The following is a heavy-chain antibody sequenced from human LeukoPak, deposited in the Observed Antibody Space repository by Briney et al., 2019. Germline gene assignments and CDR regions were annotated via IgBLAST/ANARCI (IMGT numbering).Heavy chain of an antibody. D-gene: IGHD2-15*01. CDR2: LYHSGSA. Sequence: SETLSLTCDVSDYSIRSGYYWGWIRQPPGKGLEWIGSLYHSGSAYYSPSLKSRVTISLDTSNNELSLRLSSVTAADTAIYSCARQNIVVVVAATPGAFDIWGQGTLVTVSS. CDR3: ARQNIVVVVAATPGAFDI. V-gene: IGHV4-38-2*01. CDR1: DYSIRSGYY. J-gene: IGHJ3*02.